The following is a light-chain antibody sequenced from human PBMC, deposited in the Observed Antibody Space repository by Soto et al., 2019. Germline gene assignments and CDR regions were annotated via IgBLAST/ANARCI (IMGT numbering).Light chain of an antibody. CDR3: ATWDDSLNGFYV. CDR1: SYNIGGNY. CDR2: GNN. Sequence: QSVLTQPPSVSAAPGQKVTISCSGSSYNIGGNYVSWYVQLPGTAPKFLIYGNNKRPPGIPDRFSGSKSGTSATLGITGLQTEDEADYYCATWDDSLNGFYVFGTGTKVTVL. J-gene: IGLJ1*01. V-gene: IGLV1-51*01.